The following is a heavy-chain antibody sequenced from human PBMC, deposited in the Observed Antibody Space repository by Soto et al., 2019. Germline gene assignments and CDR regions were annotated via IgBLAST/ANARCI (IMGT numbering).Heavy chain of an antibody. J-gene: IGHJ4*02. CDR1: GFTFNNYA. CDR3: AKGRGGSGSLTPRVDF. D-gene: IGHD3-10*01. Sequence: EVQLLESGGGLVQPGGSLRLSCAASGFTFNNYAMTWVRQAPGKGLEWVSAVSGGGDTTSYADSVKGRFTVSRDGPKNTLYLQMRSMRAAATAVYYCAKGRGGSGSLTPRVDFWGQGTLVTVSS. CDR2: VSGGGDTT. V-gene: IGHV3-23*01.